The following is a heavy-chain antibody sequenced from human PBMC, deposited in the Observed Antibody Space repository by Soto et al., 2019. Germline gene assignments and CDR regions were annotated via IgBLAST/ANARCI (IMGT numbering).Heavy chain of an antibody. Sequence: QVQLVQSGAEVKRPGASVNVSCKASGYAFTSYDINWVRQATGQGLEWMGWMNPNSGNTGYAQKFQGRVTRPSNTSISTAYMELSSLRSEDPAVYYCARDSVGGFDPWGQGTLVTVSS. J-gene: IGHJ5*02. CDR3: ARDSVGGFDP. D-gene: IGHD1-26*01. CDR1: GYAFTSYD. V-gene: IGHV1-8*01. CDR2: MNPNSGNT.